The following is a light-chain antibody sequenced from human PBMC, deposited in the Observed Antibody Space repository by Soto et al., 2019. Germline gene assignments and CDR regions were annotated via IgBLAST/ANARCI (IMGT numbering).Light chain of an antibody. CDR1: SSNIGAGYD. J-gene: IGLJ2*01. Sequence: QLVLTQPPSVSGAPGQRVTISCTGSSSNIGAGYDVHWYQQLPGTAPKLLIYGNSNRPSGVPDRFSGSKSGTSASLAITGLQAEDEADYYCQSYDSSLSAFVVFDGGTKLTVL. CDR2: GNS. V-gene: IGLV1-40*01. CDR3: QSYDSSLSAFVV.